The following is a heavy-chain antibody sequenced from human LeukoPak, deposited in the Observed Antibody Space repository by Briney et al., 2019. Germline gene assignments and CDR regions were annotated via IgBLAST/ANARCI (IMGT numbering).Heavy chain of an antibody. V-gene: IGHV3-23*01. D-gene: IGHD3-22*01. CDR3: AKDLNYYXPPGXY. J-gene: IGHJ4*02. Sequence: PGGSLRLSCAASGFTFSGYAMSWVRQAPGKGLEWVSAISGSGGSTYYADSVEGRFTISRDNSKNTLYLQMNSLRAEDTAVYYCAKDLNYYXPPGXYXXXXTLVTVSX. CDR2: ISGSGGST. CDR1: GFTFSGYA.